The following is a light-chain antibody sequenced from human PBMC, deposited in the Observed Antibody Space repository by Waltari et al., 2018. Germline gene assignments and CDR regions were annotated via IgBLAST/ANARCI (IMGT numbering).Light chain of an antibody. CDR2: RAS. CDR1: RDFANN. Sequence: IQMTQSPSSLSASIGDTVTITCRASRDFANNLNWYQQQSGKAPKLLIYRASSLQSGVPSRFSGSGSGTDFSLTISSLQPEDFATYYCQQGYDFPCTFGRGTKVEIK. J-gene: IGKJ4*01. CDR3: QQGYDFPCT. V-gene: IGKV1-6*02.